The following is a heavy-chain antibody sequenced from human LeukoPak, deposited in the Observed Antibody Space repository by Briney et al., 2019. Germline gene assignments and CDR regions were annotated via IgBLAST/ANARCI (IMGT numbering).Heavy chain of an antibody. Sequence: SETLSLTCAVYGGSFSGYYWSWIRQTTGKGLEWMGEINHSGSINYNPSLKRRVTISVDTSKNQFSLKLSSVTAADTAVYYCASSYYDILTGYPYFDYWGQGTLVTVSS. CDR1: GGSFSGYY. CDR2: INHSGSI. CDR3: ASSYYDILTGYPYFDY. V-gene: IGHV4-34*01. J-gene: IGHJ4*02. D-gene: IGHD3-9*01.